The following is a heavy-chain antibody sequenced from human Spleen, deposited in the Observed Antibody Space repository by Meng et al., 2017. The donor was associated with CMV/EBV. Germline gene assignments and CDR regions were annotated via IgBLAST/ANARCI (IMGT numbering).Heavy chain of an antibody. Sequence: SVKVSCKTSGGTFKNFAISWVRQAPGQGLEWMGGIIPLFDAASYAQNFQGRVTITTDEFTTTAYMEVSSLRSEDTAMYYCATNDQLLFSRMDVWGQGTTVTVSS. CDR1: GGTFKNFA. CDR3: ATNDQLLFSRMDV. CDR2: IIPLFDAA. J-gene: IGHJ6*02. V-gene: IGHV1-69*05. D-gene: IGHD2-2*01.